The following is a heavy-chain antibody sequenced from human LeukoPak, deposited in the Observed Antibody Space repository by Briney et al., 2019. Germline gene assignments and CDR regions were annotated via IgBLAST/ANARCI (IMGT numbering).Heavy chain of an antibody. CDR3: STTVPNVMATMVTDY. V-gene: IGHV3-53*01. J-gene: IGHJ4*02. D-gene: IGHD5-12*01. CDR1: GFTVSSNY. Sequence: PGGSLRLSCAASGFTVSSNYMSWVRQAPGKGLEWAAVIYSNGRTYDADSVKGRFTISRDNSDNIVHLQMNSLRDEDTAMYYCSTTVPNVMATMVTDYWGQGTLVTVSS. CDR2: IYSNGRT.